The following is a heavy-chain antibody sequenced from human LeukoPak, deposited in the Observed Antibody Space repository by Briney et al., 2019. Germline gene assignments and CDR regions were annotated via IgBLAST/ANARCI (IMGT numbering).Heavy chain of an antibody. CDR2: IYSDGTT. Sequence: PGGSLRLSCAASGLIVSSTSLTWVRQAPGKGLEWVSLIYSDGTTYYADSVKGRFTISRDDSKNTLYLQMNSLRAEDTAVYYCARDGESAWGQGTLVTVSS. CDR1: GLIVSSTS. D-gene: IGHD7-27*01. V-gene: IGHV3-53*05. CDR3: ARDGESA. J-gene: IGHJ5*02.